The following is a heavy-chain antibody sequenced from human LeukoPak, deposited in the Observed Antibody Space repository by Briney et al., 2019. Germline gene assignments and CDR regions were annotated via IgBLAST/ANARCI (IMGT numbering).Heavy chain of an antibody. Sequence: SVKVSCKASGGTFSSYAISWVRQAPGQGLEWMGRIIPILGIANYAQKFQGRVTITADKSTSTAYMELSSLRSEDTAVYYCARLPGIAAAGPPPHYYYYYGMDVWGQGTTVTVSS. J-gene: IGHJ6*02. CDR2: IIPILGIA. CDR3: ARLPGIAAAGPPPHYYYYYGMDV. V-gene: IGHV1-69*04. D-gene: IGHD6-13*01. CDR1: GGTFSSYA.